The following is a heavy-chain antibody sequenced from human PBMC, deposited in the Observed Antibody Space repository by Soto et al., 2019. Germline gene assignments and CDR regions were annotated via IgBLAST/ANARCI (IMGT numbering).Heavy chain of an antibody. CDR2: IYYSGST. CDR3: ARSPIVVVNGEKIGFYYFDY. Sequence: SETLSLTCTVSGGSISSSSYYWGWIRQPPGKGLEWIGSIYYSGSTYYNPSLKSRVTISVDTSKNQFSLKLSSVTAADTAVYYCARSPIVVVNGEKIGFYYFDYWGQGTLVTVSS. CDR1: GGSISSSSYY. V-gene: IGHV4-39*01. J-gene: IGHJ4*02. D-gene: IGHD2-2*01.